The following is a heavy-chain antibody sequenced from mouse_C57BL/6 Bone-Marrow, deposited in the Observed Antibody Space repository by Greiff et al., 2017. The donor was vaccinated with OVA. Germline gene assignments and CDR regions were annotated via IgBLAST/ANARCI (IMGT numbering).Heavy chain of an antibody. CDR2: ISYDGSN. J-gene: IGHJ3*01. D-gene: IGHD1-1*01. CDR1: GYSITSGYY. CDR3: ASGIYYYGSSPAWFAY. Sequence: DVQLQESGPGLVKPSQSLSLTCSVTGYSITSGYYWNWIRQFPGNKLEWMGYISYDGSNNYNPSLKNRISITRDTSKNQFFLKLNSVTTEDTATYYCASGIYYYGSSPAWFAYWGQGTLVTVSA. V-gene: IGHV3-6*01.